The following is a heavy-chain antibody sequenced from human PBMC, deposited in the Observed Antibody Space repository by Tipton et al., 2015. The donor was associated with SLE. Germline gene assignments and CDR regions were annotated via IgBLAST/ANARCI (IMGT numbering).Heavy chain of an antibody. CDR3: TTALQWLVAFDT. V-gene: IGHV3-73*01. CDR2: IRRKVNNYAT. Sequence: SLRLSCQASGFIFSGSAMHWVRQAHGKGLEWVGRIRRKVNNYATTYAASVKGRFTISRDDSKNTAYLQMNSLKTEDTAVYYCTTALQWLVAFDTWGQGTMVTVSS. D-gene: IGHD6-19*01. J-gene: IGHJ3*02. CDR1: GFIFSGSA.